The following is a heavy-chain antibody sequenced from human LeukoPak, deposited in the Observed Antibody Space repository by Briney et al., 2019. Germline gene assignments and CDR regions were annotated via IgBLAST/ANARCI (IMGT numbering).Heavy chain of an antibody. V-gene: IGHV3-23*01. Sequence: GGSLRLSCAASGFTFSSYAMNWVRQAPGKGLEWVSVFSRDGSTTYYAESVKGRFTISRDNSKNTVYLQMNSLRVEDTAVYYCAKYQEASSRRFDYWGQGILVTVSS. D-gene: IGHD6-6*01. CDR3: AKYQEASSRRFDY. CDR1: GFTFSSYA. J-gene: IGHJ4*02. CDR2: FSRDGSTT.